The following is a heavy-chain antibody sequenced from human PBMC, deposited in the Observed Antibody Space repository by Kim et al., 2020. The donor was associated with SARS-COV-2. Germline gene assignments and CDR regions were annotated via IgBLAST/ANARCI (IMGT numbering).Heavy chain of an antibody. Sequence: GGSLRLSCAASGVTVSSNYMGWVRQAPGKGLEWVSVIYSGGSTYYADSVKGRFTISRDNSKNTLYLQMNSLRAEDTAVYYCARDRVAAAVRPYGMDVWGQGTTVTVSS. CDR1: GVTVSSNY. V-gene: IGHV3-53*01. J-gene: IGHJ6*02. CDR2: IYSGGST. CDR3: ARDRVAAAVRPYGMDV. D-gene: IGHD6-13*01.